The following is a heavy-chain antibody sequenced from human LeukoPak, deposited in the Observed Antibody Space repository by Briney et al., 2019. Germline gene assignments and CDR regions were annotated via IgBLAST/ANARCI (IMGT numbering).Heavy chain of an antibody. CDR2: INPSAGTT. Sequence: ASVKVSFKASGYTFTGYYMHCVRQAPGQGLEWMGWINPSAGTTTYAQKFQGRVTMTSDMSTSTVYMELSSLRSEDTAVYYCARDGDHSSSSLSRFDPWGQGTLVTVSS. V-gene: IGHV1-46*01. CDR1: GYTFTGYY. CDR3: ARDGDHSSSSLSRFDP. D-gene: IGHD6-6*01. J-gene: IGHJ5*02.